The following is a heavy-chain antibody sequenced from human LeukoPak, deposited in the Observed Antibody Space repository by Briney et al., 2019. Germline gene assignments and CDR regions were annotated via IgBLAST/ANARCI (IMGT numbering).Heavy chain of an antibody. CDR2: IYYSGST. CDR3: ARLQRDSYSYCYDSSGYS. CDR1: GGSISSSSYY. Sequence: SETLSLTCTVSGGSISSSSYYWGWIRQPPGKGLEWIGSIYYSGSTYYNPSLKSRVTISVDTSKNQFSLKLSSVTAADTAVYYCARLQRDSYSYCYDSSGYSWGQGTLVTVSS. V-gene: IGHV4-39*01. J-gene: IGHJ4*02. D-gene: IGHD3-22*01.